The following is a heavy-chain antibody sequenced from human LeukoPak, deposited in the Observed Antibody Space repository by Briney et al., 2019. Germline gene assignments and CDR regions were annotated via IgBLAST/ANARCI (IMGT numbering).Heavy chain of an antibody. D-gene: IGHD2-2*01. CDR2: ISGSSSTI. Sequence: GGSLRLSCAASGFIFSPYAMSGVRQAPGKGLEWVSYISGSSSTIYYADSVKGRFTISRDNAKNSLYLQMNSLRADDTAVYYCARARYCSSTSCFLDYWGQGTLVTVSS. J-gene: IGHJ4*02. CDR1: GFIFSPYA. CDR3: ARARYCSSTSCFLDY. V-gene: IGHV3-48*01.